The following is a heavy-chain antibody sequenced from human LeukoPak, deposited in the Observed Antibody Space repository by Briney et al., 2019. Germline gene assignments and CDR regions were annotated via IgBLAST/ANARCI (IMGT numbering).Heavy chain of an antibody. CDR1: GYTFTVFY. CDR2: VNPNSGGT. CDR3: ARKYQGMDV. V-gene: IGHV1-2*02. Sequence: ASVKVSCRASGYTFTVFYMHWVRQAPGQGLEWMGWVNPNSGGTKYAQKFQGRVTMTRDTSISAAYMELSRLRSDDTAVYYCARKYQGMDVWGQGTTVTVSS. D-gene: IGHD6-6*01. J-gene: IGHJ6*02.